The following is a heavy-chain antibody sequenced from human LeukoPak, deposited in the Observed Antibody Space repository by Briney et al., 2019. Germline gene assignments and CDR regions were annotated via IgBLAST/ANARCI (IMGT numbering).Heavy chain of an antibody. V-gene: IGHV1-69*04. Sequence: SVTVSCKASGGTFSSYAISWVRQAPGQGLEWMGRIIPILGIANYAQKFQGRVTITADKSTSTAYMELSSLRSEDTAVYYCASPLGYCSSTSCHSLDIWGQGTMVTVSS. D-gene: IGHD2-2*01. CDR2: IIPILGIA. CDR3: ASPLGYCSSTSCHSLDI. J-gene: IGHJ3*02. CDR1: GGTFSSYA.